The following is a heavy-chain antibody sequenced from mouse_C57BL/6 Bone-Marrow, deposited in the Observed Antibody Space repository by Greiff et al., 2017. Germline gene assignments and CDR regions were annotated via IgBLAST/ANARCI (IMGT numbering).Heavy chain of an antibody. D-gene: IGHD2-4*01. CDR1: GYSITSGYD. J-gene: IGHJ3*01. CDR2: ISYSGST. V-gene: IGHV3-1*01. Sequence: EVKLQQSGPGMVKPSQSLSLTCTVTGYSITSGYDWHWIRHFPGNKLEWMGYISYSGSTNYNPSLKSRISITHDTSKNHFFLKLNSVTTEDTATYYCARGDYDGPFAYWGQGTLVTVSA. CDR3: ARGDYDGPFAY.